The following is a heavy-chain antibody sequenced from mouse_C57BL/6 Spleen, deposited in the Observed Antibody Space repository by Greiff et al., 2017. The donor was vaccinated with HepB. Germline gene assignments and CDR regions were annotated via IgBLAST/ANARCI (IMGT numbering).Heavy chain of an antibody. CDR2: IYPGSGNT. J-gene: IGHJ1*03. CDR3: ARGGYWYFDV. D-gene: IGHD1-1*02. Sequence: VQRVESGAELVRPGASVKLSCKASGYTFTDYYINWVKQRPGQGLEWIARIYPGSGNTYYNEKFKGKATLTAEKSSSTAYMQLSSLTSEDSAVYFCARGGYWYFDVWGTGTTVTVSS. CDR1: GYTFTDYY. V-gene: IGHV1-76*01.